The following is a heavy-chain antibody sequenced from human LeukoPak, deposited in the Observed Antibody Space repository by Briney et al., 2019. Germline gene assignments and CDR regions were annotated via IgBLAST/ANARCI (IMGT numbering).Heavy chain of an antibody. CDR3: ARVGLLAAMTTVTNVFDY. CDR2: IFYRGST. V-gene: IGHV4-59*07. CDR1: GGSISSYY. Sequence: SDTLSLTCTVSGGSISSYYWSWIRNPPGKGREWIGYIFYRGSTNYNPSLKSRVSISVDTSKNQSSLKLSSVSAADTAVYYCARVGLLAAMTTVTNVFDYWGQGTLVTVSS. D-gene: IGHD4-17*01. J-gene: IGHJ4*02.